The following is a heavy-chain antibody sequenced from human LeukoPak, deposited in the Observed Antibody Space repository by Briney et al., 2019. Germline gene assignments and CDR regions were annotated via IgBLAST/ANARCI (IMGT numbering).Heavy chain of an antibody. CDR2: IIPILGIA. D-gene: IGHD3-22*01. CDR1: GGTFSSYV. CDR3: ASPPADYYDSRDYFDY. Sequence: SVKVSCKASGGTFSSYVISWVRQAPGQGLEWMGRIIPILGIANYAQKFQGRVTITADKSTSTAYMELSSLRSEDTAVYYCASPPADYYDSRDYFDYWGQGTMVTVSS. J-gene: IGHJ4*02. V-gene: IGHV1-69*04.